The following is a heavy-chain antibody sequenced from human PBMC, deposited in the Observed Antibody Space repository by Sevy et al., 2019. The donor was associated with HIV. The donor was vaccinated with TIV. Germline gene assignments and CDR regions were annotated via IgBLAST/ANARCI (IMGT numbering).Heavy chain of an antibody. V-gene: IGHV5-51*01. CDR1: GYSFTSYW. D-gene: IGHD2-2*01. Sequence: GESLKISCKGSGYSFTSYWIGWVRQMPGKGLEWMGIIYPGDSDTRYSPSFQGQVTISADKSISTAYLQWSGLKASDTAMYYCARHTAPQCSSTSGYRPSDRFFDYWGQGTLVTVSS. J-gene: IGHJ4*02. CDR2: IYPGDSDT. CDR3: ARHTAPQCSSTSGYRPSDRFFDY.